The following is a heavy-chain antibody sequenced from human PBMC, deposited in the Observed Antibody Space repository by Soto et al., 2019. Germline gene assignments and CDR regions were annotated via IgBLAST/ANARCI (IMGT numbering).Heavy chain of an antibody. CDR1: GFTFTSSA. Sequence: ASVKVSCKASGFTFTSSAVQWVRQARGQRLEWIGWIVVGSGNTNYAQKFQERVTITRDMSTSTAYMELSSLRSEDTAVYYCARGSGGVCSSTSCYFSFDPWGQGTLVTVS. V-gene: IGHV1-58*01. CDR2: IVVGSGNT. D-gene: IGHD2-2*01. J-gene: IGHJ5*02. CDR3: ARGSGGVCSSTSCYFSFDP.